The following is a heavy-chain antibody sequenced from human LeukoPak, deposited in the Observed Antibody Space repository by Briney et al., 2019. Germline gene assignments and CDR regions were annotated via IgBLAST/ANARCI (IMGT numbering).Heavy chain of an antibody. V-gene: IGHV3-23*01. CDR3: AKRRATGVAGYIDY. CDR1: GFTFSSYA. Sequence: GGSLRLSCAASGFTFSSYAMSWVRQAPGKGLEWVSAISGSGGSTYYADSVKGRFTISRDNSKNTLYLQMNSLRAEGTAVYYCAKRRATGVAGYIDYWGQGTLVTVSS. D-gene: IGHD6-19*01. J-gene: IGHJ4*02. CDR2: ISGSGGST.